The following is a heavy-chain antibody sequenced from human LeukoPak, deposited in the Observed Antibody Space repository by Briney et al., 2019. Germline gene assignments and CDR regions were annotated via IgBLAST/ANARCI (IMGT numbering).Heavy chain of an antibody. V-gene: IGHV1-2*02. Sequence: ASVKVSCKASGYTFTGYYMHWVRQAPGQGLEWMGWINPNSGGTNYAQKFQGRVTMTRDTSISTAYMELSRLRSGDTAVYYCARGIAAAAPFDYWGQGTLVTVSS. D-gene: IGHD6-13*01. CDR1: GYTFTGYY. CDR2: INPNSGGT. J-gene: IGHJ4*02. CDR3: ARGIAAAAPFDY.